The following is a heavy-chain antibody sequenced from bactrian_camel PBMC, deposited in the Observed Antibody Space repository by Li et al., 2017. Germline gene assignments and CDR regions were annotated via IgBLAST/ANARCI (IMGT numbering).Heavy chain of an antibody. D-gene: IGHD8*01. CDR1: GRSYGDFC. Sequence: HVQLVESGGGSVQAGGSLRLSCVNSGRSYGDFCMAWVRQAPGKQREGVVSIDRDGRATYADSVKGRFTISQNAAKNTIYLQMTRLRPEDSGMYYCAAALGPLAQWPTLDQYKYWGQGTQVTVS. V-gene: IGHV3S53*01. CDR2: IDRDGRA. CDR3: AAALGPLAQWPTLDQYKY. J-gene: IGHJ4*01.